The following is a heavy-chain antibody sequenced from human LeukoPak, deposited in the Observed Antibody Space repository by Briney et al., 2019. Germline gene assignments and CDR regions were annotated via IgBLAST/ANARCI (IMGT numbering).Heavy chain of an antibody. J-gene: IGHJ6*04. CDR3: ARGVSKYCSSASCLPMDV. CDR1: GYTFVSHG. Sequence: GASVKVSCKAAGYTFVSHGISWVRQAPGQGLEWMGGIIPIFGTANYAQKFQGRVTITTDESTSTAYMELSSLRSEDTAVYYCARGVSKYCSSASCLPMDVWGKGTTVTVSS. V-gene: IGHV1-69*05. D-gene: IGHD2-2*01. CDR2: IIPIFGTA.